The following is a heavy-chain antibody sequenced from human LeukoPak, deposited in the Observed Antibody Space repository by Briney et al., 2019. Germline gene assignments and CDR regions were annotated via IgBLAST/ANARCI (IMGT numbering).Heavy chain of an antibody. CDR1: GFTFGDYA. V-gene: IGHV3-49*04. J-gene: IGHJ5*02. CDR3: SGIVLIGGDGHNWFDP. CDR2: IRSKAYGGTT. D-gene: IGHD2-8*01. Sequence: PGGSLRLSCTASGFTFGDYAMSWVRQAPGKGLEWVGFIRSKAYGGTTEYAASVKGRFTISRDDSKSIAYLQMNSLKTEDTTVYYCSGIVLIGGDGHNWFDPWGQGTLVTVSS.